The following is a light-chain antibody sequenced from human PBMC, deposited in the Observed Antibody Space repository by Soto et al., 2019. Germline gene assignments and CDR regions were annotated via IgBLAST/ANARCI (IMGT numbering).Light chain of an antibody. CDR1: SSDVGAYNY. V-gene: IGLV2-14*01. Sequence: QSVLTQPASVSGSPGQSITISCTGTSSDVGAYNYVSWYQQHPGKAPKLIISEVTDRPSGVSNRFSGSKSGNTASLTISGLQAEDEADYFCSSYTTTNTLWVFGGGTQLTVL. CDR2: EVT. CDR3: SSYTTTNTLWV. J-gene: IGLJ3*02.